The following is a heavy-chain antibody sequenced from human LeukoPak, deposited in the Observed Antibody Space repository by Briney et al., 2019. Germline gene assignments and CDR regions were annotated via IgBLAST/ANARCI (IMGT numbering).Heavy chain of an antibody. CDR1: GFTVSSNY. J-gene: IGHJ3*02. V-gene: IGHV3-66*01. CDR2: IDTAAGT. D-gene: IGHD5-18*01. CDR3: ARRERRGYSYGRGTLDI. Sequence: PGGSLRLSCAASGFTVSSNYMGWLRQAPGKGLEWVSLIDTAAGTYYADSVKGRFTISRDNSENTLYLQMNSLRAEDTAVYYCARRERRGYSYGRGTLDIWGQGTMVTVSS.